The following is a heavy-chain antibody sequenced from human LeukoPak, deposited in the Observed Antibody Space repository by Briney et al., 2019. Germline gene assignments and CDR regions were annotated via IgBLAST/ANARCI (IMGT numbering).Heavy chain of an antibody. CDR1: GYTFTGYY. Sequence: ASVKVSCKASGYTFTGYYMHWVRQARGQGLEWMGWINPNSGGTNYAQKFQGRVTMTRDTSISTAYMELSRLRSDDTAVYYCARDWGLRAATTLVAFDIWGQGTMVTVSS. J-gene: IGHJ3*02. D-gene: IGHD1-26*01. V-gene: IGHV1-2*02. CDR3: ARDWGLRAATTLVAFDI. CDR2: INPNSGGT.